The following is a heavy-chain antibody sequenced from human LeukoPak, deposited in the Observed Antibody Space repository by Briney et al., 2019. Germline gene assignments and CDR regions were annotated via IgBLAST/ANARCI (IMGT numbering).Heavy chain of an antibody. J-gene: IGHJ6*02. D-gene: IGHD3-10*01. CDR2: IKSKTDGGTT. Sequence: GGSLRLSCAASGFTFSNAWMSWVRQAPGKGLEWVGRIKSKTDGGTTDYAAPVKGRFTISRDDSKNTLYLQMNSLKTEDTAVYYCTTLYGSGSYYNPPYGMDVWGQGTTVTVSS. CDR1: GFTFSNAW. V-gene: IGHV3-15*01. CDR3: TTLYGSGSYYNPPYGMDV.